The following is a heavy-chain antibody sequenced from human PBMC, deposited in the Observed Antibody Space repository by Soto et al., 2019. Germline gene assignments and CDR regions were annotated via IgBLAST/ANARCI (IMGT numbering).Heavy chain of an antibody. J-gene: IGHJ4*02. CDR1: GSTFSTYG. CDR2: ISNGGDYI. D-gene: IGHD1-26*01. Sequence: EVQVVESGGGLVKPGGSLRLSCTASGSTFSTYGMNWVRQAPGKGLEWVSSISNGGDYIYYADSVQGRFTISRDTAKNPLYLQMNTLRAADTAVYFCARDESAGRSLRYWGQGTLVTVSS. CDR3: ARDESAGRSLRY. V-gene: IGHV3-21*01.